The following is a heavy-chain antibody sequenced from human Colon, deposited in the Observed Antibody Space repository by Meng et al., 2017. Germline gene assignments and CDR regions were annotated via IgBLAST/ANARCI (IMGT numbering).Heavy chain of an antibody. D-gene: IGHD3-10*01. CDR2: INPNSGGT. CDR1: GYTFTGYY. Sequence: LVKVSCKASGYTFTGYYMHWVRQAPGQGLEWMGRINPNSGGTNYAQKFQGRVTMTRDTSISTAYMELSRLRSDDTAVYYCARDSDKDYYGSGSYFYWGQGTLVTVSS. CDR3: ARDSDKDYYGSGSYFY. V-gene: IGHV1-2*06. J-gene: IGHJ4*02.